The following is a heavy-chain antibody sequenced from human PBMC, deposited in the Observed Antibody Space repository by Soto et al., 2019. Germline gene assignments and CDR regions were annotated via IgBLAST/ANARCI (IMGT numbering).Heavy chain of an antibody. J-gene: IGHJ4*02. CDR2: IYSGGST. V-gene: IGHV3-53*01. Sequence: LRLSCAASGFTVSSNYMSWVRQAPGKGLEWVSVIYSGGSTYYADSVKGRFTISRDNSKNTLYLQMNSLRAEDTAVYYCARERHVWGSYRYGSPYFDYWGQGTLVTVSS. D-gene: IGHD3-16*02. CDR3: ARERHVWGSYRYGSPYFDY. CDR1: GFTVSSNY.